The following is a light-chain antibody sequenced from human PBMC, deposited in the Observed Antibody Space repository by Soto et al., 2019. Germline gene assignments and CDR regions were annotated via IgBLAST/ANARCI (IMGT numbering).Light chain of an antibody. CDR3: QQYGSSPRT. V-gene: IGKV3-20*01. J-gene: IGKJ1*01. CDR1: QSVSSSY. Sequence: EIVLTQSPGTLSLSPGERATLSCRASQSVSSSYLAWYQQKPGQAPRLLIYGASSRATGIPDRFSGSGSGTDFTLIISRLEPEDFAVYYCQQYGSSPRTFGQGTKGE. CDR2: GAS.